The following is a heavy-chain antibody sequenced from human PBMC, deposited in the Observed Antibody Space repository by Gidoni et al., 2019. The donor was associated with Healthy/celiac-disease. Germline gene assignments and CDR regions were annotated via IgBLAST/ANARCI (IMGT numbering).Heavy chain of an antibody. CDR3: ARRGDYFDY. Sequence: QVKLVESGGGLVKPGGSLRLSCAASGFTFRDYYMSWIRQAPGKGLGLFSYISTSGSTRYYADSVKGRFTISRDNAKNLLYLQMSSLRAEDTAVYYCARRGDYFDYWGQGTLVTVSS. V-gene: IGHV3-11*01. CDR1: GFTFRDYY. J-gene: IGHJ4*02. CDR2: ISTSGSTR.